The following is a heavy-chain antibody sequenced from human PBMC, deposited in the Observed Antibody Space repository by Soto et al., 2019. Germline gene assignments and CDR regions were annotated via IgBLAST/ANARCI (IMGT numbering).Heavy chain of an antibody. CDR1: GFTFTSYG. D-gene: IGHD2-21*01. J-gene: IGHJ4*02. CDR3: VSYWAYGHASDPYS. V-gene: IGHV3-30*03. Sequence: QAHLVESGGGVVQPGRSLRLSCAASGFTFTSYGMHWVRQAPGTRLEWVAVISYDGGLQHYAGSVKGRFTIARDNSKNTVLLQMNCLRGEDTAVYYCVSYWAYGHASDPYSWGKGTLVSASS. CDR2: ISYDGGLQ.